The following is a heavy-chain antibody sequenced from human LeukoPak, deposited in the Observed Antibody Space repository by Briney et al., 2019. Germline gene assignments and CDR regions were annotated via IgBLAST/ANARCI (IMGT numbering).Heavy chain of an antibody. CDR3: ARGGGGSYSVDY. CDR1: GFTFSSYA. V-gene: IGHV3-64*01. D-gene: IGHD1-26*01. CDR2: ISSNGGST. J-gene: IGHJ4*02. Sequence: GSLRLSCAASGFTFSSYAMHWVRQAPGKGLECVSAISSNGGSTYYANSVKGRFTISRDNSKNTLYLQMGSLRAEDMAVYYCARGGGGSYSVDYWGQGTLVTVSS.